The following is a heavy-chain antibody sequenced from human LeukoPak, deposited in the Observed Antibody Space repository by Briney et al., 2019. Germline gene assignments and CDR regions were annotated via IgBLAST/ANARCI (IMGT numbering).Heavy chain of an antibody. CDR3: ARGATMVRGVISIKGTTGSRDYYYYGMDV. Sequence: PSETLSLTCTVSGYSISSGYYWSWIRQPAGKGLEWIGRIYTSGSTNYNPSLKSRVTMSVDTSKNQFSLKLSSVTAADTAVYYCARGATMVRGVISIKGTTGSRDYYYYGMDVWGQGTTVTVSS. J-gene: IGHJ6*02. D-gene: IGHD3-10*01. CDR1: GYSISSGYY. V-gene: IGHV4-4*07. CDR2: IYTSGST.